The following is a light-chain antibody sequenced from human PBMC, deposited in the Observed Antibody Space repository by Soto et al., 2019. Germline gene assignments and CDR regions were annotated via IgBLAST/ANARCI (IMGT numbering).Light chain of an antibody. CDR1: TGAVTNGHY. J-gene: IGLJ1*01. Sequence: QAFVTQDPSLTVSPGVTVTLTCCSSTGAVTNGHYPYWFQQKPGQAPRTLLYDTTNRHSWTPARFSGSLLGGKAALTLSGAQPEDEDEYYCLLSYNGPYVFGTGTKVTVL. CDR3: LLSYNGPYV. V-gene: IGLV7-46*01. CDR2: DTT.